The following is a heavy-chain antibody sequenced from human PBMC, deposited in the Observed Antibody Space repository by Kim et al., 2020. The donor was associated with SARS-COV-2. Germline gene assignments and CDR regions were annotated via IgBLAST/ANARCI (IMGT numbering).Heavy chain of an antibody. Sequence: SETLSLTCAVYGGSFSGYYWTWIRQPPGKGLEWIGEIHHSGITNYNPSLKSRVTISVDTSKNQFSLSLRSVTAADAAVYYCARASASVHFLDFWGQGTLVPVSS. J-gene: IGHJ4*02. CDR1: GGSFSGYY. CDR3: ARASASVHFLDF. D-gene: IGHD3-3*02. CDR2: IHHSGIT. V-gene: IGHV4-34*01.